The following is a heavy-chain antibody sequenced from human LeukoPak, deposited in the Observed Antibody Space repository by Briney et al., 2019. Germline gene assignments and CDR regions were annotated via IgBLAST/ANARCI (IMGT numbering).Heavy chain of an antibody. CDR3: ARDVRALSSFDI. D-gene: IGHD1-26*01. CDR1: GFTVSSKY. Sequence: GGSLRLSCAASGFTVSSKYMSWVHQAPGKGLEWVSVIYSGGSAYYADSVKGRFTISRDNSKNTLYLQMNSLRAEDTAVYYCARDVRALSSFDIWGQGTMVTVSS. CDR2: IYSGGSA. J-gene: IGHJ3*02. V-gene: IGHV3-66*01.